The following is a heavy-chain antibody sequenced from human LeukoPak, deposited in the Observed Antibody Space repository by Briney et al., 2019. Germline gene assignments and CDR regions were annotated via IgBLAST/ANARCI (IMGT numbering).Heavy chain of an antibody. V-gene: IGHV1-18*01. CDR2: ISAYNGNT. Sequence: ASVKVSCKASGYTFTSYGISWVRQAPGQGLEWMGWISAYNGNTNYAQKLQGRVTMTTDTSTSTAYMELRSLRSDDTAVYYRARAMTTNGWFDPWGQGTLVTVSS. CDR3: ARAMTTNGWFDP. J-gene: IGHJ5*02. CDR1: GYTFTSYG. D-gene: IGHD4-17*01.